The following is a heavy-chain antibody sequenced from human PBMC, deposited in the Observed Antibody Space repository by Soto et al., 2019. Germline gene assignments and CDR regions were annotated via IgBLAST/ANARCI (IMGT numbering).Heavy chain of an antibody. CDR2: ISSSSSYI. J-gene: IGHJ4*02. CDR3: AREDYDSSGPNYFDY. D-gene: IGHD3-22*01. CDR1: GFTFSSYS. Sequence: GGSLRLSCAASGFTFSSYSMNWVRQAPGKGLEWVSSISSSSSYIYYADSVKGRFTISRDNAKNSLYLQMNSLRAEDTAVYYCAREDYDSSGPNYFDYWGQGTLVTVSS. V-gene: IGHV3-21*01.